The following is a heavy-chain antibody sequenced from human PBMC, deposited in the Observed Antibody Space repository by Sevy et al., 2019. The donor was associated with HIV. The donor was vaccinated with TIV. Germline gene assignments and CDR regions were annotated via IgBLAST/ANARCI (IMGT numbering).Heavy chain of an antibody. D-gene: IGHD4-17*01. J-gene: IGHJ3*02. Sequence: GGSLRLSCAASGFTFSNTWMSWVRQAPGKGLELVGRIKSKNHGGTTDYAAPVIGRFTISRDDSKSTLSLRMNSLKIEDTAVYYCIIMGVHGGFDIWGQGTMVTVSS. CDR2: IKSKNHGGTT. CDR1: GFTFSNTW. V-gene: IGHV3-15*01. CDR3: IIMGVHGGFDI.